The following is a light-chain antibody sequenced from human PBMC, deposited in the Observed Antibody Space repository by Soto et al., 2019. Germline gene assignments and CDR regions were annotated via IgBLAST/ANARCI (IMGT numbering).Light chain of an antibody. CDR1: SSDVGGYNY. V-gene: IGLV2-14*01. CDR2: DVS. CDR3: SSYTSSSTVV. J-gene: IGLJ2*01. Sequence: QSALTQPASVSGSPGQSITISCTGTSSDVGGYNYVSWYQQHPGKAPKLMIYDVSNRPSGVSNRFSGSKSGNTASLTISGLQPEDEAEYYCSSYTSSSTVVFGGGTKLTLL.